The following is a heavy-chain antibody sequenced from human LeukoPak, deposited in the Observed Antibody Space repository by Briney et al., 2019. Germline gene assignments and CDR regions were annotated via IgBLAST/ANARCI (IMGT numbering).Heavy chain of an antibody. D-gene: IGHD6-25*01. V-gene: IGHV4-34*01. CDR2: INHSGST. J-gene: IGHJ4*02. Sequence: PSETLSLTCAVYGGSFSVYYCSWIRQPPGKGLEWIGEINHSGSTNYNPSLKSRVTISVDTSKNQFSLKLSSVTAADTAVYYCARARLQYDYWGQGTLVTVSS. CDR1: GGSFSVYY. CDR3: ARARLQYDY.